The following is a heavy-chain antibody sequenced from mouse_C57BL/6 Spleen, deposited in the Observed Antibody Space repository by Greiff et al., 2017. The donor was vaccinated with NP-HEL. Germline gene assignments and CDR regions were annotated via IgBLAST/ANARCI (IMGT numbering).Heavy chain of an antibody. CDR3: ARSTVVATRAMDY. V-gene: IGHV1-82*01. Sequence: QVQLKDSGPELVKPGASVKISCKASGYAFSSSWMNWVKQRPGKGLEWIGRIYPGDGDTNYNGKFKGKATLTADTSSSTAYMQLSSLTSEDSAVYFCARSTVVATRAMDYWGQGTSVTVSS. CDR1: GYAFSSSW. CDR2: IYPGDGDT. D-gene: IGHD1-1*01. J-gene: IGHJ4*01.